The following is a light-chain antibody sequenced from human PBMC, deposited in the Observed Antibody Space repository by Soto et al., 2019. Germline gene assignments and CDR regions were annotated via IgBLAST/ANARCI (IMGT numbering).Light chain of an antibody. J-gene: IGLJ2*01. CDR1: SSDVGGYNY. V-gene: IGLV2-14*01. Sequence: QSVLTQPASVSGSPGQSITISCTGTSSDVGGYNYVSWYQQHPGKAPKIMIYDVSNRPSGVSNRFSGSKSGNTASLTISGVQDEDEADYYCSSYTSSSTLVFGGGTKLTVL. CDR2: DVS. CDR3: SSYTSSSTLV.